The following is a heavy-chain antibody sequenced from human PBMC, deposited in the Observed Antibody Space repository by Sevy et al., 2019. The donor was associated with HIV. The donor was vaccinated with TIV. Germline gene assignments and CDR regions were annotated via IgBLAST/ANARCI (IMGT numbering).Heavy chain of an antibody. D-gene: IGHD1-26*01. V-gene: IGHV3-74*01. CDR3: ARGQLLQYLERPSYGLDV. CDR2: INSHGTIT. Sequence: GGSLRLSCAVSGFTFSSHWMFWVRQAPGKGLVWVSHINSHGTITNYADSVKGRFAISRDNTKNTIDLQMNSLRAEDTAVYYCARGQLLQYLERPSYGLDVWGQGTTSNVSS. CDR1: GFTFSSHW. J-gene: IGHJ6*02.